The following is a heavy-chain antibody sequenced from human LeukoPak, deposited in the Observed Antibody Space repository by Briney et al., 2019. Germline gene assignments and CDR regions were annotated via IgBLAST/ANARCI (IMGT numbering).Heavy chain of an antibody. V-gene: IGHV4-30-2*01. D-gene: IGHD1-26*01. J-gene: IGHJ6*03. CDR3: ARLSVIVGAALEYYYYYMDV. CDR1: GGSISSGDYS. CDR2: SNDSGGT. Sequence: PSQTLSLTCAVSGGSISSGDYSWSWIRQPPGKRLEWVGESNDSGGTNYNPSLKSRVTISADKSKNQVSLKLTSVTAADTAVYYCARLSVIVGAALEYYYYYMDVWGQGTTVTVSS.